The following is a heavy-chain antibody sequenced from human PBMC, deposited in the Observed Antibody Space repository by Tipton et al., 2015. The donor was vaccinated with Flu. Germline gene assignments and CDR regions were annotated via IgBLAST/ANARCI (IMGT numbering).Heavy chain of an antibody. CDR3: ARDRGYSGYDPLFGLYY. D-gene: IGHD5-12*01. V-gene: IGHV4-59*07. CDR1: GGSISSYY. Sequence: TLSLTCTVSGGSISSYYWNWIRQPPGKGLEWIGYSYYSGSTNYNPSLKSRVIISVDTSKNQFSLNLSSVTAADTAVYYCARDRGYSGYDPLFGLYYWGQGALVTVSS. J-gene: IGHJ4*02. CDR2: SYYSGST.